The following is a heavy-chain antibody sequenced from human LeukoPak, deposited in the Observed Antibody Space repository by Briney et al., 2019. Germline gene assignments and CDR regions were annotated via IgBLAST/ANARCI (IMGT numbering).Heavy chain of an antibody. Sequence: GGSLRLSCAASGFTFSSYAMSWVRQAPGKGLEWVSAISGSGGSTYYADSVKGRFTISRDNSKNTLYLQMNSLRAEDTAVYYCAKDRHCRGGSCYWGYNWFDPWGQGTLVTVSS. CDR2: ISGSGGST. V-gene: IGHV3-23*01. J-gene: IGHJ5*02. D-gene: IGHD2-15*01. CDR3: AKDRHCRGGSCYWGYNWFDP. CDR1: GFTFSSYA.